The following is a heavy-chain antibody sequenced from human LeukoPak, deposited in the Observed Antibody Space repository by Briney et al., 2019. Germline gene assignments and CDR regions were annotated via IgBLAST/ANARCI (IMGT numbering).Heavy chain of an antibody. CDR2: IYPGDSDT. CDR1: GYSFTSYW. V-gene: IGHV5-51*01. Sequence: GESLKISCKGSGYSFTSYWIGWVRQMPGKGLEWMGIIYPGDSDTRYCPSFQGQVTISADKSISTAYLQWSSLKASDTAMYYCARQCCMVGGTIDYWGQGTLVTVSS. D-gene: IGHD1-26*01. CDR3: ARQCCMVGGTIDY. J-gene: IGHJ4*02.